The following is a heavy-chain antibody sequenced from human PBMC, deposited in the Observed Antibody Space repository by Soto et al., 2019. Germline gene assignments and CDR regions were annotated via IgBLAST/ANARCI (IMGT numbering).Heavy chain of an antibody. V-gene: IGHV1-2*04. D-gene: IGHD5-18*01. CDR2: INPNSGGT. CDR1: GYTFTGYY. J-gene: IGHJ5*02. CDR3: ARGRARGTKDTAMVIWFDP. Sequence: QVQLVQSGAEVKKPGASVKVSCKASGYTFTGYYMHWVRQAPGQGLEWMGWINPNSGGTNYAQKFQGWVTMTRDTSISTAYMELSRLRSDDTAVYYCARGRARGTKDTAMVIWFDPWGQGTLVTVSS.